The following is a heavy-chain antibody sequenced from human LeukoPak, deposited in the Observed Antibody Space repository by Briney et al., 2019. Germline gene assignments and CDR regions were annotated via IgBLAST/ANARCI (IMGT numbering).Heavy chain of an antibody. CDR1: GFSFSDYY. CDR3: ASLVRQFTGAFDI. Sequence: KPGGSVRLSCAASGFSFSDYYMTWIRQAPGKGLEWLTYISTSSSDTRYADSVKGRFTISRDDAKKSLYLQMDSLRAEDTALYYCASLVRQFTGAFDIWGQGTMVTVSS. D-gene: IGHD3-10*01. V-gene: IGHV3-11*03. CDR2: ISTSSSDT. J-gene: IGHJ3*02.